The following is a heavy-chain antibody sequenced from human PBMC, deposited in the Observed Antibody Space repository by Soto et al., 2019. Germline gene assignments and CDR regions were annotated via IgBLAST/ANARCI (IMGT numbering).Heavy chain of an antibody. J-gene: IGHJ4*02. CDR2: MNPNTGNT. Sequence: QVQLVQSGAEVKKSGASVKVSCKASGYTFTSSDINWVRQATGQGLEWMGWMNPNTGNTGYTQRFQGRVTMTRNISITTAYMELSSLRSDDTAEYYCARGRIVGAAFDYWGQGTLVTVSS. V-gene: IGHV1-8*01. CDR3: ARGRIVGAAFDY. CDR1: GYTFTSSD. D-gene: IGHD1-26*01.